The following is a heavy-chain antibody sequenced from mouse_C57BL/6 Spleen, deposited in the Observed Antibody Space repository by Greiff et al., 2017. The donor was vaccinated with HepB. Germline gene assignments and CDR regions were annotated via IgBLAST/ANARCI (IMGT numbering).Heavy chain of an antibody. V-gene: IGHV1-15*01. Sequence: VQLQESGAELVRPGASVTLSCKASGYTFTDYEMHWVKQTPVHGLEWIGAIDPETGGTAYNQKFKGKAILTADKSSSTAYMELRSLTSEDSAVYYCTRSLDSSGYGVFAYWGQGTLVTVSA. CDR3: TRSLDSSGYGVFAY. CDR2: IDPETGGT. D-gene: IGHD3-2*02. J-gene: IGHJ3*01. CDR1: GYTFTDYE.